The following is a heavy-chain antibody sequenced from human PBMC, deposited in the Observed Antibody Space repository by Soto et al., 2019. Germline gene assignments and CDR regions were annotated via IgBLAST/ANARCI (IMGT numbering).Heavy chain of an antibody. CDR1: GGSISSSSYY. D-gene: IGHD3-3*01. CDR3: ARQPKTYYDFWSGSVVGYYGMDV. V-gene: IGHV4-39*01. J-gene: IGHJ6*02. Sequence: PSETLSLTCTVSGGSISSSSYYWGWIRQPPGKGLEWIGSIYYSGSTYYNPSLKSRVTISVDTSKNQFSLKLSSVTAADTAVYYCARQPKTYYDFWSGSVVGYYGMDVWGQGTTVTVSS. CDR2: IYYSGST.